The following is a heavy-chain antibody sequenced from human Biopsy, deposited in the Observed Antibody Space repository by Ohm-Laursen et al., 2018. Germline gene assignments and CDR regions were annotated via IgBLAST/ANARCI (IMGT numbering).Heavy chain of an antibody. V-gene: IGHV1-69*04. CDR3: SSLEDRTFDK. Sequence: SVKVSCKASGGTLITYAISWVRQAPGQGLEWMGRIIPILHVPTYAQSFQGRVTISADKSTSTAYMELSGLRSEDTAVYYCSSLEDRTFDKWGQGTLVTVSS. CDR2: IIPILHVP. CDR1: GGTLITYA. J-gene: IGHJ4*02.